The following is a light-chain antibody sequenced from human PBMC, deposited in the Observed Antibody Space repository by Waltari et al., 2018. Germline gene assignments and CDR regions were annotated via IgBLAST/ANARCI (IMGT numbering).Light chain of an antibody. CDR2: ETS. J-gene: IGKJ4*01. Sequence: DIQMTQSTSTLSASVGDRITISCRASRTILTVLPWYQQKPGKAPKLLIYETSSLKSGVPTRFSGSGSGTVFPLTISSLQPDYFANYYCQQYNSYSTFGGGTKVEIK. V-gene: IGKV1-5*03. CDR1: RTILTV. CDR3: QQYNSYST.